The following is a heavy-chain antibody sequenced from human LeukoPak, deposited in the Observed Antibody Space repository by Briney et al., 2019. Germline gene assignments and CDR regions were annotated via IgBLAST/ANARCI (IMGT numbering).Heavy chain of an antibody. CDR3: ARDQNGFFGVVTSYYYYGMDV. CDR1: GLTFSSYA. CDR2: ISYDGSNK. V-gene: IGHV3-30-3*01. D-gene: IGHD3-3*01. Sequence: GRSLRLSCAASGLTFSSYAMHWVRQAPGKGLEWVAVISYDGSNKYYADSVKGRFTISRDNSKNTLYLQMNSLRAEDTAVYYCARDQNGFFGVVTSYYYYGMDVWGQGTTVTVSS. J-gene: IGHJ6*02.